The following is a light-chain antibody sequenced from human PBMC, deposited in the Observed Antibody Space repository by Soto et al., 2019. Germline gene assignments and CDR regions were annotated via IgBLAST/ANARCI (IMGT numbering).Light chain of an antibody. Sequence: EIVLTQSPATLSLSPVERATLSCRASQSVSSTYLAWYQQKPGQAPRLLIYGASSRATGIPDRFSGSGSGTDFTLTISSLEPEDFAVYYCQQRSNRPPITFGQGTRLEIK. V-gene: IGKV3D-20*02. J-gene: IGKJ5*01. CDR3: QQRSNRPPIT. CDR2: GAS. CDR1: QSVSSTY.